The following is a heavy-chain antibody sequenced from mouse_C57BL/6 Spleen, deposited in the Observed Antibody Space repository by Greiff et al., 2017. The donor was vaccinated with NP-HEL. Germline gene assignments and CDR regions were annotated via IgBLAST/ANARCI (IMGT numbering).Heavy chain of an antibody. Sequence: QVQLQQSGAELARPGASVKMSCKASGYTFTSYTMHWVKQRPGQGLEWIGYINPSSGYTKYNQKFKDKATLTADKSSSTAYMQLSSLTSEDSAVYYCERSGRFYAMDYWGQGTSVTVSS. CDR3: ERSGRFYAMDY. V-gene: IGHV1-4*01. CDR1: GYTFTSYT. J-gene: IGHJ4*01. CDR2: INPSSGYT.